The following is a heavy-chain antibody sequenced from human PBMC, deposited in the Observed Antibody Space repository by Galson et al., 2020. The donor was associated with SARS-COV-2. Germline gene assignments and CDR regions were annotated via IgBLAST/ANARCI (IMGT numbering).Heavy chain of an antibody. CDR3: ARDGEYQLPHFDY. CDR1: GFTFSSYS. D-gene: IGHD2-2*01. CDR2: ISSSSSYI. V-gene: IGHV3-21*01. Sequence: GESLKISCAASGFTFSSYSMNWVRQAPGKGLEWVSSISSSSSYIYYADSVKGRFTISRDNAKNSLYLQMNSLRAEDTAVYYCARDGEYQLPHFDYWGQGTLVTVSS. J-gene: IGHJ4*02.